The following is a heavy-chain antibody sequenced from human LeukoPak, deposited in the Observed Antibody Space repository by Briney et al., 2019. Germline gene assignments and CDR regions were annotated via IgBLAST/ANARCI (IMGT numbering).Heavy chain of an antibody. Sequence: ASVKVSCKASGYTFTSYDINWVRQATGQGLEWMGWMNPNSGNTGYAQKLQGRVTITRNTSISTAYMELSSLRSEDTAVYYCARLHDSSGYFPDAFDIWGQGTMVTVSS. V-gene: IGHV1-8*03. CDR3: ARLHDSSGYFPDAFDI. J-gene: IGHJ3*02. CDR1: GYTFTSYD. D-gene: IGHD3-22*01. CDR2: MNPNSGNT.